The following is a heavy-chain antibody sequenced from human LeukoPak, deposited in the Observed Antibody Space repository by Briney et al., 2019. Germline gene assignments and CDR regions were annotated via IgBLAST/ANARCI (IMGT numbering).Heavy chain of an antibody. J-gene: IGHJ3*02. D-gene: IGHD1-14*01. CDR1: GFTFGSYG. CDR3: AKDVNRWAFDI. V-gene: IGHV3-23*01. CDR2: ITNSGGST. Sequence: GGSLRLSCAASGFTFGSYGMSWVRQAPGKGLEWVSAITNSGGSTYYADSVKGRFTISRDSSKNTLYLQMNSLRAEDTAVYYCAKDVNRWAFDIWGRGTTVTVSS.